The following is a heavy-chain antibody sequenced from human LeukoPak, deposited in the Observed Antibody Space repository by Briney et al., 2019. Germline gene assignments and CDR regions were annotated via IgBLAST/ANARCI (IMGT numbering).Heavy chain of an antibody. J-gene: IGHJ4*02. Sequence: GGSLRLSCAASQFTFTTYWMSWVRQAPGKGLEWVANINQDGTEKYYVDSVTGRFTISRDNAQNSLYLQMNSLRVEDTAVYYCAKVAKYYYGSETYYFFEHWGQGTPVTASS. V-gene: IGHV3-7*01. CDR2: INQDGTEK. D-gene: IGHD3-10*01. CDR3: AKVAKYYYGSETYYFFEH. CDR1: QFTFTTYW.